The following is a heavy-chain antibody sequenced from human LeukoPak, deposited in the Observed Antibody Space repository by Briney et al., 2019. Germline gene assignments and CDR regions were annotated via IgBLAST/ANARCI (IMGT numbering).Heavy chain of an antibody. V-gene: IGHV1-2*02. J-gene: IGHJ4*02. CDR1: GYTFTGYY. D-gene: IGHD3-16*01. CDR2: IIPNSGGT. Sequence: VASVRVSCKASGYTFTGYYMHWGRQAPGQGLEWMGWIIPNSGGTNYAQKFQGRVTMTRDTSITTAYMELSRLRSDDTAVYYCARGGPAIEGLDFFDYWGQGTLVTVSS. CDR3: ARGGPAIEGLDFFDY.